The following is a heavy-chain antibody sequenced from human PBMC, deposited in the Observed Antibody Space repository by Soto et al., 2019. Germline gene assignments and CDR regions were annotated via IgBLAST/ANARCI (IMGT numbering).Heavy chain of an antibody. V-gene: IGHV3-33*01. CDR2: IWSGGSKE. D-gene: IGHD2-2*01. CDR1: GFTFSSYG. Sequence: QVQLVESGGGVVQPGRSLRLSCAASGFTFSSYGMHWVRQAPGKGLEWVAVIWSGGSKENYADSVKGRFTISRDNSKNMLYLQMNSLRSEVTAVYYCARGPGTSYFDYWCQGSLVSVSS. CDR3: ARGPGTSYFDY. J-gene: IGHJ4*02.